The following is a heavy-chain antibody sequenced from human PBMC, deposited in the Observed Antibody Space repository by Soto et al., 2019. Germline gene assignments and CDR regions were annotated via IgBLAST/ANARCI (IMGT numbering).Heavy chain of an antibody. CDR3: ARDADYGGSRGGMDV. V-gene: IGHV4-31*03. CDR1: GGSVNNANYF. Sequence: QVRLEESGPGLVKPSETLSLICSVSGGSVNNANYFWNWIRHHPENGLEWIGYIYYSGSTRYNPSFKTRTYLSIEPFKNQFSLRLNSVTVADTAVYFCARDADYGGSRGGMDVWGRGTTVTVSS. D-gene: IGHD4-17*01. J-gene: IGHJ6*02. CDR2: IYYSGST.